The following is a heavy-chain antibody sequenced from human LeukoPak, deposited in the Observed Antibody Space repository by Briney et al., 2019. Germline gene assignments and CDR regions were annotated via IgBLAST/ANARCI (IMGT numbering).Heavy chain of an antibody. CDR1: GFAFSSYG. CDR2: IRYDGGNK. D-gene: IGHD2-2*01. Sequence: GGSLRLSCAASGFAFSSYGMHWVRQAPGKGLEWVAFIRYDGGNKYYADSVKGRFTISRDNSKNTLYLQMNSLRAEDTAVYYCAKVVVPAVPTSFDPWGQGTLVTVSS. V-gene: IGHV3-30*02. J-gene: IGHJ5*02. CDR3: AKVVVPAVPTSFDP.